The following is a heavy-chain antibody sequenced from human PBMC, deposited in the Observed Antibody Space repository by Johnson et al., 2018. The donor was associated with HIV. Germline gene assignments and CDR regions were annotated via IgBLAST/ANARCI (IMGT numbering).Heavy chain of an antibody. V-gene: IGHV3-23*04. CDR2: ISGSGGST. D-gene: IGHD4-17*01. CDR1: GFTFSSYA. Sequence: EQLVESGGGLVQPGGSLRLSCAASGFTFSSYAMSWVRQAPGKGLEWVSAISGSGGSTYYADSVKGRFTISRDNAKNSLYLQMNSLRAEDTAVYFCARGWVGSTVTTSAGAFDIWGQGTMVTVSS. CDR3: ARGWVGSTVTTSAGAFDI. J-gene: IGHJ3*02.